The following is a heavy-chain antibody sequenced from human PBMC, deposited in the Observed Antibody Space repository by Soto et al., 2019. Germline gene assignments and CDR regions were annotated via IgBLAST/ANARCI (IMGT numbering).Heavy chain of an antibody. CDR3: AREFLAAPVVTQGYYFDY. D-gene: IGHD2-21*02. J-gene: IGHJ4*02. CDR1: GGTFSSYA. Sequence: QVQLVQSGAAVKKPGSSVKVSCKASGGTFSSYAISWVRQAPGQGLEWMGGIIPIFGTANYAQKFQGRVTITADESTSTVYMELSSLKSEDTAVYYCAREFLAAPVVTQGYYFDYWGQGTLVTVSS. CDR2: IIPIFGTA. V-gene: IGHV1-69*12.